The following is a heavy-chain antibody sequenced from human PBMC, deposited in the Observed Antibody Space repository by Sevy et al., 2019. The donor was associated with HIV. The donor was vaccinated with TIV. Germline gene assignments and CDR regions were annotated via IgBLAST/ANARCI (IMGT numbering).Heavy chain of an antibody. Sequence: GGSLRLSCAASGFTFSSYSMNWVRQAPGKGLEWVSYISSSSSTIYYAESVKGRFTISRDNAKNSLYLQMNSLRDEDTAVYYCARDPYYDYVWGSYRHDAFDIWGQGTMVTVSS. V-gene: IGHV3-48*02. CDR2: ISSSSSTI. D-gene: IGHD3-16*02. CDR1: GFTFSSYS. CDR3: ARDPYYDYVWGSYRHDAFDI. J-gene: IGHJ3*02.